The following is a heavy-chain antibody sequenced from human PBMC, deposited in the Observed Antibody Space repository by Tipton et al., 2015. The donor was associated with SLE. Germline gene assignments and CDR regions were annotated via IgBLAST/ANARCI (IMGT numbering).Heavy chain of an antibody. D-gene: IGHD3-3*01. CDR3: ASSPGVTLFRVVTCCDL. V-gene: IGHV4-59*13. Sequence: TLSLTCTVSDDSITTGYWTWIRQPPGKGLEYIGYVSYSGVTNSNPSLQSRVTMSIDASKKQVSLRLSSVTAADTAVYYCASSPGVTLFRVVTCCDLWVQGILVTVSS. J-gene: IGHJ5*02. CDR1: DDSITTGY. CDR2: VSYSGVT.